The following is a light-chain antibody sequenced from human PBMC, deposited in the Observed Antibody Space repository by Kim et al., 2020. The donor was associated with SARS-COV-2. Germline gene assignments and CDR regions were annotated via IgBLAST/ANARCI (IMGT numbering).Light chain of an antibody. V-gene: IGLV3-19*01. CDR2: GKT. CDR3: SSRDTNHNGI. J-gene: IGLJ2*01. Sequence: SSELTQDPAVSVALGQTVRITCQGDSLRSYYATWYQQKPGQAPMVVIYGKTNRPSEIPDRFSGSSSGNTASLTITGAQGEDEADYYCSSRDTNHNGIFGG. CDR1: SLRSYY.